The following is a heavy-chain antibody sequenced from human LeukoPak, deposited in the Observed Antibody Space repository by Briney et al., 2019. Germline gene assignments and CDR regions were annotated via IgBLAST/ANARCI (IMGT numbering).Heavy chain of an antibody. V-gene: IGHV4-34*01. Sequence: PSETLSLTCAVYGGSFSGYYWSWIRQPPGKGLEWIGEINHSGSTNYNPSLKSRVTISVDTSKNQFSLKLSSVTAADTAVYYCARGRGFWSGYYVDYWGQGTLVTVSS. D-gene: IGHD3-3*01. CDR2: INHSGST. CDR1: GGSFSGYY. J-gene: IGHJ4*02. CDR3: ARGRGFWSGYYVDY.